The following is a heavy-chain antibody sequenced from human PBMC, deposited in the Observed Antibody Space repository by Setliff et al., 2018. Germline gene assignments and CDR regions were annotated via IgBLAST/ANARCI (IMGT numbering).Heavy chain of an antibody. D-gene: IGHD6-19*01. V-gene: IGHV4-38-2*01. CDR1: VYSISRDCH. CDR2: IYYSGNT. CDR3: ARHRAVAGAYYFDF. Sequence: SETLSLTCAVSVYSISRDCHWGWIRQPPGKGLEWIGSIYYSGNTYYNASLKGRVTISGDTSKNQFSLKLTAVTAADTAIYYCARHRAVAGAYYFDFWGQGTRVTVSS. J-gene: IGHJ4*02.